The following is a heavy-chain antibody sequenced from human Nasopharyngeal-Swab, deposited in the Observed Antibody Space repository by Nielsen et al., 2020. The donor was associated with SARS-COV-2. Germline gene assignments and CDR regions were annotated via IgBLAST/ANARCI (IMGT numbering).Heavy chain of an antibody. J-gene: IGHJ4*02. V-gene: IGHV3-53*01. D-gene: IGHD1-14*01. CDR1: GFTVSSNY. CDR2: IYSGGNT. Sequence: GESLKISCAASGFTVSSNYMTWVRQAPGKGLEWVSIIYSGGNTYHADSVKARFTISRDNSKNTLFLQMNSLRADDTAVYYCARGVNPPPDYWGQGTLVIVSS. CDR3: ARGVNPPPDY.